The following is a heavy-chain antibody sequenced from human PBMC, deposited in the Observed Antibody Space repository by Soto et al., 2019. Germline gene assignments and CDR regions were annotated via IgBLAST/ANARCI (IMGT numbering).Heavy chain of an antibody. D-gene: IGHD1-26*01. CDR1: GGSISSYY. V-gene: IGHV4-59*01. CDR2: IYYSGST. CDR3: ARVYRRGSYYKEGPYYYYYYMDV. J-gene: IGHJ6*03. Sequence: SETLSLTCTVSGGSISSYYWSWIRQPPGKGLEWIGYIYYSGSTNYNPSLKSRVTISVDTSKNQFSLKLSSVTAADTAVYYCARVYRRGSYYKEGPYYYYYYMDVWGKGTTVTVSS.